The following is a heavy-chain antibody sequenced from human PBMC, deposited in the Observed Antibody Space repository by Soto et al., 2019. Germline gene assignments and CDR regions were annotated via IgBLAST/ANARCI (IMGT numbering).Heavy chain of an antibody. J-gene: IGHJ3*02. CDR2: MSHSGGT. Sequence: QVQLRQWGAGLLKPSETLSLTRAVNGGSVNSGNYYWSWIRQPPGKGLEWIGEMSHSGGTHFNPSLKSRVTISVDTSKNQFSLKMSSVTAADTALYYCARVERGTATTVVDSSDICGPGTMVTVSS. CDR1: GGSVNSGNYY. CDR3: ARVERGTATTVVDSSDI. V-gene: IGHV4-34*01. D-gene: IGHD1-1*01.